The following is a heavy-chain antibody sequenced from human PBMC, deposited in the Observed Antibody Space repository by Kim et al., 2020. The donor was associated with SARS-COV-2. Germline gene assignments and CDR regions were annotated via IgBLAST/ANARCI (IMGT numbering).Heavy chain of an antibody. Sequence: SPSFQGHVTISADKSISTAYLQWSSLKASDTAMYYCARRPWGAIDNWFDPWGQGTLVTVSS. V-gene: IGHV5-10-1*01. CDR3: ARRPWGAIDNWFDP. D-gene: IGHD3-10*01. J-gene: IGHJ5*02.